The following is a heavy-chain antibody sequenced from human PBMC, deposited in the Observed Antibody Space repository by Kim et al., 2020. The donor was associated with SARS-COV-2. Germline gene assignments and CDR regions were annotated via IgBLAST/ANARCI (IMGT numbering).Heavy chain of an antibody. CDR2: IYYSGST. D-gene: IGHD3-16*01. J-gene: IGHJ6*02. Sequence: SETLSLTCTVSGGSISSSSYYWGWIRQPPGKGLEWIGSIYYSGSTYYNPSLKSRVTISVDTSKNQFSLKLSSVTAADTAVYYCARVGPSGGMDVWGQGTT. CDR1: GGSISSSSYY. V-gene: IGHV4-39*07. CDR3: ARVGPSGGMDV.